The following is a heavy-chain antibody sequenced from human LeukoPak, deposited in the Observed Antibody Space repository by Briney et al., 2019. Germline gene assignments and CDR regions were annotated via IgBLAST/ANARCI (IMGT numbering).Heavy chain of an antibody. Sequence: GESLKISCKGSAYSFTSYWIGWVRQMPGKRLEWMGIIYPGDSDTRYSPSFQGQVTISADKSISTAYLQWSSLKASDTAMYYCARRISSWAAGYFDYWGQGTLVTVSS. CDR1: AYSFTSYW. J-gene: IGHJ4*02. D-gene: IGHD6-13*01. V-gene: IGHV5-51*01. CDR3: ARRISSWAAGYFDY. CDR2: IYPGDSDT.